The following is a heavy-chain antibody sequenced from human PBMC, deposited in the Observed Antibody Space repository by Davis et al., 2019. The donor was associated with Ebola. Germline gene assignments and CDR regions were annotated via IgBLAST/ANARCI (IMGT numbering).Heavy chain of an antibody. CDR2: IKQDGSEK. CDR3: ARDRPAGVVVVAATLFDY. CDR1: GFTFSSYW. Sequence: PGGSLRLSCAASGFTFSSYWMSWVRQAPGKGLEWVANIKQDGSEKYYVDSVKGRFTISRDNAKNSLYLQMNSLRAEDTAVYYCARDRPAGVVVVAATLFDYWGQGTLVTVSS. V-gene: IGHV3-7*03. J-gene: IGHJ4*02. D-gene: IGHD2-15*01.